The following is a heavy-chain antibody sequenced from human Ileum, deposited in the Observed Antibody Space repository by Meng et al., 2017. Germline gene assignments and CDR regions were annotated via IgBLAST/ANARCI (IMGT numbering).Heavy chain of an antibody. CDR2: IHAGSGDT. D-gene: IGHD6-6*01. CDR3: GRGRASFYFDF. V-gene: IGHV1-3*01. CDR1: GFTFSNYA. J-gene: IGHJ4*01. Sequence: QVHFLQSGPEVKKPGASVRISCKASGFTFSNYAIYWVRQAPGQSLEWLGWIHAGSGDTKFSQTFQGRLTFDRDTSADTVYMELSSLTSGDRAVYYCGRGRASFYFDFLGQGTLVTVSS.